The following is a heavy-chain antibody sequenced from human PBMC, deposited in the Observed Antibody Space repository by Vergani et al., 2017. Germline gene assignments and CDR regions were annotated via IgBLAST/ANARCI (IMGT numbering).Heavy chain of an antibody. CDR2: IYPGDSET. V-gene: IGHV5-51*01. CDR1: GYRFSSYW. D-gene: IGHD4-23*01. J-gene: IGHJ3*02. CDR3: ARPNTGGNSGDDAFDI. Sequence: EVQLVQSGAEVKKPGESLKISCKASGYRFSSYWIAWVRQMPGKGLEWMGIIYPGDSETRYSPSFQGQVTISADKSLSTAYLQWSSLKASDTAMYYCARPNTGGNSGDDAFDIWGQGTMVTVSS.